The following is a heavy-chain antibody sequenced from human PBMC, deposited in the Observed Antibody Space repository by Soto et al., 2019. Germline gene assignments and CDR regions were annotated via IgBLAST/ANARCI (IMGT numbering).Heavy chain of an antibody. J-gene: IGHJ5*02. CDR3: ARELWFEKRSNWFDP. Sequence: SETLSLTCTVSGGSISSSSYYWGWIRQPPGKGLEWIGSIYYSGSTYYNPSLKSRVTISVDTSKNQFSLKLSSVTAADTAVYYCARELWFEKRSNWFDPWGQGTLVTVSS. CDR2: IYYSGST. CDR1: GGSISSSSYY. D-gene: IGHD3-10*01. V-gene: IGHV4-39*01.